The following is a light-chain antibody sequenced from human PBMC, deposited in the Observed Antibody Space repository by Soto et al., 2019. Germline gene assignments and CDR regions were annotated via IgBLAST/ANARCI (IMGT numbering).Light chain of an antibody. J-gene: IGKJ1*01. CDR2: HAS. CDR3: QQYNLYPET. Sequence: IQMTQSPSTLSSSFGDRVTITCRASQSISSWLAWYQQETGKAPKLLIYHASSLQSGVPLRFSGSGSGTEVTLTISSLHTDDVVTYYCQQYNLYPETFGQGTKV. CDR1: QSISSW. V-gene: IGKV1-5*01.